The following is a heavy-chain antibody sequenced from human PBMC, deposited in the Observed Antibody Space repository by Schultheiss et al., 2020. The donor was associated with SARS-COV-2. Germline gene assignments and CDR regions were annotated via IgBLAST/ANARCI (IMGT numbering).Heavy chain of an antibody. Sequence: SLLLSCAASGFTFSSYSMSWVRQAPGKGLEWVSVIYSGGSTYYADSVKGRFTISRDNSKNTLYLQMNSLRAEDTAVYYCARTVLPTVTTGYDYWGQGTLVTVSS. D-gene: IGHD4-11*01. J-gene: IGHJ4*02. CDR3: ARTVLPTVTTGYDY. V-gene: IGHV3-66*02. CDR2: IYSGGST. CDR1: GFTFSSYS.